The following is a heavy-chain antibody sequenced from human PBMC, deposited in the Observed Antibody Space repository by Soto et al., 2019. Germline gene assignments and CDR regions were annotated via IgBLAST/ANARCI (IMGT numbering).Heavy chain of an antibody. CDR2: IIPIFGTA. Sequence: ASVKVSCKASGGTFSSYAISWVRQAPGQGLEWMGGIIPIFGTANYAQKFQGRVTITADESTSTAYMELSSLRSEDTAVYYCARETRSPNWFDPWGQGTLVTISS. J-gene: IGHJ5*02. CDR1: GGTFSSYA. CDR3: ARETRSPNWFDP. D-gene: IGHD2-15*01. V-gene: IGHV1-69*13.